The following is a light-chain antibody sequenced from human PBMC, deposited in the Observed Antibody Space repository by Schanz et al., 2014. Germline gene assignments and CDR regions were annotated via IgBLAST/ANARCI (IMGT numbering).Light chain of an antibody. CDR1: QSLLHNNGFNY. V-gene: IGKV2-28*01. J-gene: IGKJ3*01. CDR2: LGS. CDR3: MQPLQAPFS. Sequence: DIVMTQSPLSLPVTPGEAASISCRSNQSLLHNNGFNYLDWYLQKPGQSPLLLIYLGSNRASGVADRFSGSGSGTDVTLKIRRVEAEDVGCYYCMQPLQAPFSYGPGTKREIK.